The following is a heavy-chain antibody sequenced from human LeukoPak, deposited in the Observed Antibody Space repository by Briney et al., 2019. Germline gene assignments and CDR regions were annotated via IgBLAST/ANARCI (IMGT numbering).Heavy chain of an antibody. CDR2: IDPSDSYT. J-gene: IGHJ3*01. CDR3: VRLGELSALL. CDR1: GYSFTSYW. Sequence: GESLKISCKGSGYSFTSYWISWVRQMPGKGLEWMGRIDPSDSYTNYSPSFQGHVTISADKSISTAYLQWSSLKASDTAMYCCVRLGELSALLWGQGTMVTVSS. V-gene: IGHV5-10-1*01. D-gene: IGHD3-16*02.